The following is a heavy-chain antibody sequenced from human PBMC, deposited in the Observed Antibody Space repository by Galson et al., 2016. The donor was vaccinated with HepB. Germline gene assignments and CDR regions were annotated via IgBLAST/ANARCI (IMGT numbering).Heavy chain of an antibody. CDR1: GFTFGDYA. CDR3: ARGTPDYRPYYFDY. CDR2: IRSKTYGGTT. V-gene: IGHV3-49*03. D-gene: IGHD4-11*01. Sequence: SLRLSCATSGFTFGDYAMSWFRQAPGKGLGWVGFIRSKTYGGTTEYAASVKARLPISRDDSKSFAYLQMSSLNTGDTAVYYCARGTPDYRPYYFDYWGQGTLVTVSS. J-gene: IGHJ4*02.